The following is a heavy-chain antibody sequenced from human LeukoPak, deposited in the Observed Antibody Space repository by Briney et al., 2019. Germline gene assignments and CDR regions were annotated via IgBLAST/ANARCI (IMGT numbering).Heavy chain of an antibody. V-gene: IGHV3-43*01. D-gene: IGHD4-17*01. CDR1: GLTFDDYN. Sequence: PGGSLRLSCAASGLTFDDYNMHWVRQAPGKGLEWVSLINWDGTTTYYADSVEGRFTISRDNSKNTLYLQMNSLRAEDTAVYYCAKTGIRYGDYFDYWGQGTLVTVSS. J-gene: IGHJ4*02. CDR3: AKTGIRYGDYFDY. CDR2: INWDGTTT.